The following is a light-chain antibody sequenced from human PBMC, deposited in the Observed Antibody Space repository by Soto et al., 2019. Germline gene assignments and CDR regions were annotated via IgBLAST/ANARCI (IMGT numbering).Light chain of an antibody. J-gene: IGLJ1*01. Sequence: QSALTQPASVSGSPGQSVTISCTGTSSDVGDYNYVSWYQQHPGKVPKLMIYDVSDRPSGVSNRFSGSKSGNTASLTISGHQAEDEADYCCSSFTRSNSYVFGTGTKLTVL. CDR1: SSDVGDYNY. V-gene: IGLV2-14*03. CDR2: DVS. CDR3: SSFTRSNSYV.